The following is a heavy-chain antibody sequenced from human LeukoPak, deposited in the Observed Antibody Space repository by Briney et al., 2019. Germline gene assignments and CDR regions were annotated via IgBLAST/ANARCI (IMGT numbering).Heavy chain of an antibody. CDR1: GGPISSYY. V-gene: IGHV4-4*07. CDR3: ARDSPYYYGSGSYYNPGAFDI. CDR2: IYTSGST. J-gene: IGHJ3*02. Sequence: SETLSLTCTVSGGPISSYYWSWIRKPAGKGLEWIGRIYTSGSTNYNPSLKSRVTMSVDTSKNQFSLKLSSVTAADTAVYYCARDSPYYYGSGSYYNPGAFDIWGQGTMVTVSS. D-gene: IGHD3-10*01.